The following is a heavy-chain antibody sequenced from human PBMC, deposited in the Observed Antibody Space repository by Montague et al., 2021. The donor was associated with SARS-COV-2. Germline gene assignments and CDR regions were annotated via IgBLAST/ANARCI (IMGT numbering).Heavy chain of an antibody. V-gene: IGHV4-39*01. CDR1: GGSISRSTSS. CDR3: ARLPLVSSWSRAAGYYYYGMDV. J-gene: IGHJ6*02. D-gene: IGHD6-13*01. Sequence: SETLSLTCTVSGGSISRSTSSWAWIRQPPGKGLEWIGSISYTGSTYYXPSLKSRVTISVDTSRNQFSLRLSSVAAADTSAYYCARLPLVSSWSRAAGYYYYGMDVGGQGTTVTVSS. CDR2: ISYTGST.